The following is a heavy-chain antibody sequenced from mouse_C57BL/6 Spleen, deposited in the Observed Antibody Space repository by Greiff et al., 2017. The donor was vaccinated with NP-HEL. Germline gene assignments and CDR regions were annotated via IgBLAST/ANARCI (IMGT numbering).Heavy chain of an antibody. CDR1: GYTFTSYW. D-gene: IGHD2-4*01. V-gene: IGHV1-52*01. CDR2: IDPSDSET. CDR3: ARVGDYDVYYYAMDY. J-gene: IGHJ4*01. Sequence: QVQLQQPGAELVRPGSSVKLSCKASGYTFTSYWMHWVKQRPIQGLEWIGNIDPSDSETHYNQKFKDKATLTVDKSSSTAYMQLSSLTYEDSAVYYCARVGDYDVYYYAMDYWGQGTSVTVSS.